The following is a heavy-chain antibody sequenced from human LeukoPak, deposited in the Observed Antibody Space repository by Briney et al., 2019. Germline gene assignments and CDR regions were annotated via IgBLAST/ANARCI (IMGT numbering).Heavy chain of an antibody. CDR3: ARWGCSSTRCWFDP. CDR2: IYYSGST. V-gene: IGHV4-59*01. J-gene: IGHJ5*02. Sequence: KPSETLSLTCTVSGGSISSYYWSWIRQPPGKGLEWIGYIYYSGSTNYNPSLKSRVTISVDTSKTQFSLKLSSGTAADTAVYYWARWGCSSTRCWFDPWGQGTLVTVSS. D-gene: IGHD2-2*01. CDR1: GGSISSYY.